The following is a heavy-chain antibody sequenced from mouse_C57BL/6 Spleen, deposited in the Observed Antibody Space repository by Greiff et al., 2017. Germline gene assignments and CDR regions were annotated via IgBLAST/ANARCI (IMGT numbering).Heavy chain of an antibody. D-gene: IGHD1-1*01. J-gene: IGHJ1*03. CDR3: ARPPYYGSSYWYFDV. CDR1: GYTFTSYW. Sequence: QVQLQQPGAELVKPGASVKLSCKASGYTFTSYWMHWVKQRPGRGLEWIGRIDPKSGGTKYNEKFKSKATLTVDKPSSTAYMQLSSLTSEDSAVYYCARPPYYGSSYWYFDVWGTGTTVTVSS. V-gene: IGHV1-72*01. CDR2: IDPKSGGT.